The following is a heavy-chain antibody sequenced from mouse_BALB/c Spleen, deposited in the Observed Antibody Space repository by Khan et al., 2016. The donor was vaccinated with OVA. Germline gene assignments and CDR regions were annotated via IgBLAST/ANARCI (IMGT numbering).Heavy chain of an antibody. CDR3: TRVYRSDFDY. CDR2: INPHIGET. V-gene: IGHV1-20*02. D-gene: IGHD1-1*01. CDR1: GYSFTGYF. Sequence: VQLQQSGPELVRPGASVKISCKASGYSFTGYFMNWVMLSHGKGLEWIGRINPHIGETFYNQKFKDKATLTVDESSNTAHMELRSLASEDSAVYYCTRVYRSDFDYWGQGTTLTVSS. J-gene: IGHJ2*01.